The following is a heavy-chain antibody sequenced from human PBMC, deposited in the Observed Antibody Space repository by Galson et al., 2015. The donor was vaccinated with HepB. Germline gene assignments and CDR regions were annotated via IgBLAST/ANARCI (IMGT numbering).Heavy chain of an antibody. V-gene: IGHV3-33*01. D-gene: IGHD3-10*01. CDR2: IWYDGSNK. CDR3: ARDRLVGSGKEYYYYMDV. J-gene: IGHJ6*03. Sequence: SLRLSCAASGFTFSSYGMHWVRQAPGKGLEWVAVIWYDGSNKYYADSVKGRFTISRDNSKNTLYLQMNSLRAEDTAVYYCARDRLVGSGKEYYYYMDVWGKGTTVTVSS. CDR1: GFTFSSYG.